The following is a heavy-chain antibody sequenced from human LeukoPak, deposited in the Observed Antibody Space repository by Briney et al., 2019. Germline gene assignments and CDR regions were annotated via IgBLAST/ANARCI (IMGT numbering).Heavy chain of an antibody. V-gene: IGHV4-59*08. CDR1: GGSISSYY. CDR2: IYYSGST. J-gene: IGHJ6*03. CDR3: ARGYYYYMDV. Sequence: SETPSLTCTVSGGSISSYYWSWIRQPPGKGLEWIGYIYYSGSTNYNPSLKSRVTISVDTSKNQFSLKLSSVNAADTAVYYCARGYYYYMDVWGKGTTVTVSS.